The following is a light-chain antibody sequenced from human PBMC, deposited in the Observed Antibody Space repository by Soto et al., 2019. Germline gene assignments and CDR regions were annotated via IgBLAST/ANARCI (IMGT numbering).Light chain of an antibody. J-gene: IGKJ1*01. Sequence: AIQMTQSPSSLSASVGDRVTITCRASQDIRTELGWYQQKPGNAPKLLIYATSILQSGVPSRFSGIGSGRDFTLTISSLQPEDFATYYCLQDYSYPRTFGQGTKVEIK. CDR3: LQDYSYPRT. CDR1: QDIRTE. V-gene: IGKV1-6*01. CDR2: ATS.